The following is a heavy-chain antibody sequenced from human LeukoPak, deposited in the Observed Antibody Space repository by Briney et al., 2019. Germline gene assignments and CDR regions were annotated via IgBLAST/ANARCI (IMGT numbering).Heavy chain of an antibody. J-gene: IGHJ2*01. V-gene: IGHV1-69*13. CDR1: GGTFSSYA. Sequence: LVKVSCKASGGTFSSYAISWVRQAPGHGLEWMGGIIPIFGIANYAQKFQGRVTITADESTSTAYMELSSLRSEDTAVYYCAGSGLGVPAAFVWYFDLWGRGTLVTVSS. CDR2: IIPIFGIA. CDR3: AGSGLGVPAAFVWYFDL. D-gene: IGHD2-2*01.